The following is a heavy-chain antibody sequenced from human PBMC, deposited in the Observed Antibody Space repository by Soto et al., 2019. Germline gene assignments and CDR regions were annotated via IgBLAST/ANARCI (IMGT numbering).Heavy chain of an antibody. V-gene: IGHV4-39*01. CDR3: AKDMGATRGTYYYYYGMDV. CDR1: GGSISSSSYY. Sequence: PSETLSLTXTVSGGSISSSSYYWGWIRQPPGKGLEWIGSIYYSGSTYYNPSLKSRVTISVDTSKNQFSLKLSSVTAADTAVYYCAKDMGATRGTYYYYYGMDVWGQGTTVTVSS. CDR2: IYYSGST. J-gene: IGHJ6*02. D-gene: IGHD1-26*01.